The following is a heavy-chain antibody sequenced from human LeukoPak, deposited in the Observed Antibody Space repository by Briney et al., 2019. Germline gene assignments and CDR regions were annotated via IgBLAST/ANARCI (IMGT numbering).Heavy chain of an antibody. CDR1: GGSFSGYY. J-gene: IGHJ6*02. V-gene: IGHV4-34*01. D-gene: IGHD1-26*01. Sequence: SETLSLTCAVYGGSFSGYYWSWIRQPPGKGLEWIGEINHSGSTNYNPSLKSRVTISVDTSKNQFSLKLSSVTAAATAVYYCASLGPTTYYYYGMDVWGQGTTVTVSS. CDR3: ASLGPTTYYYYGMDV. CDR2: INHSGST.